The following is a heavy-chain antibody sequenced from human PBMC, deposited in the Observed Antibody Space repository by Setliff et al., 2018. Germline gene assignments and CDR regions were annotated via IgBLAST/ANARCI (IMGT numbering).Heavy chain of an antibody. Sequence: TLPLTCTVSGGSISSGTFYWTWLRQPAGKGLEWIGHIYSSGNINYNPSLVSRVTISIDTSKSQFSLRLSSVTAADTAVYYCARQRRIWNDLDYFDYWGQGTLVTVSS. CDR3: ARQRRIWNDLDYFDY. J-gene: IGHJ4*02. D-gene: IGHD1-1*01. CDR2: IYSSGNI. CDR1: GGSISSGTFY. V-gene: IGHV4-61*09.